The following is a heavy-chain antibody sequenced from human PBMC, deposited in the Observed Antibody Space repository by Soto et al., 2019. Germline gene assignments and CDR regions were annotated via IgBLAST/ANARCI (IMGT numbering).Heavy chain of an antibody. J-gene: IGHJ4*02. D-gene: IGHD6-25*01. V-gene: IGHV4-59*08. CDR2: IYYSGST. CDR3: ARRYSSGFGY. Sequence: LTGTGSGGSVSSSYWSWIRQPPGKGLEWIGYIYYSGSTNYNPSLKSRVTISVDTSKNQFSLKLSSVTAADTAVYYCARRYSSGFGYCGEGTLGTRSS. CDR1: GGSVSSSY.